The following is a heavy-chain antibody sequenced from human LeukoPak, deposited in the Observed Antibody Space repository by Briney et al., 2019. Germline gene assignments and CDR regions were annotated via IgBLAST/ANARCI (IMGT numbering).Heavy chain of an antibody. CDR1: GGTFSSYA. Sequence: SVKVSCKASGGTFSSYAISWVRQAPGQGLEWMGGIIPIFGTANYARKFQGRVTITADESTSTAYMELSSLRSEDTAVYYCATNSEYYYDSSAYFQHWGQGTLVTVSS. CDR2: IIPIFGTA. V-gene: IGHV1-69*13. D-gene: IGHD3-22*01. CDR3: ATNSEYYYDSSAYFQH. J-gene: IGHJ1*01.